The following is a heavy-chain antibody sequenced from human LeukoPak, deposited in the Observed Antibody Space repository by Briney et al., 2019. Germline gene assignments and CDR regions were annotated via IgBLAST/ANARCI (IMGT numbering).Heavy chain of an antibody. CDR1: GFNFNSYT. Sequence: GGSLRLSCAASGFNFNSYTMSWVRQAPGKGLEWVSAISGSGGSTYYADSVKGRFTISRDNSKNTLYLQMNSLRAEDTAVYYCAKSVSGWYGAFDIWGQGTMVTVSS. V-gene: IGHV3-23*01. D-gene: IGHD6-19*01. CDR2: ISGSGGST. J-gene: IGHJ3*02. CDR3: AKSVSGWYGAFDI.